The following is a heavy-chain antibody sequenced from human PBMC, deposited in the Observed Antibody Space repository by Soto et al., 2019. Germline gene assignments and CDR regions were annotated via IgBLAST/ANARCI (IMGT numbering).Heavy chain of an antibody. J-gene: IGHJ4*02. CDR2: TSCDGSNK. D-gene: IGHD3-9*01. CDR1: GFIFSNYG. V-gene: IGHV3-30*18. Sequence: LRLSCSASGFIFSNYGIHWVRQAPGKGLEWVAVTSCDGSNKYYPESVEGRFTVSRDNSNKTLYLQMNSLKTEDTAVYYCAKHQGIAWFLIDYCGQGTLVTV. CDR3: AKHQGIAWFLIDY.